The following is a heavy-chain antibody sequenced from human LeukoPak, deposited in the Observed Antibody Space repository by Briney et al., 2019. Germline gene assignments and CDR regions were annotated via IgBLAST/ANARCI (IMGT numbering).Heavy chain of an antibody. J-gene: IGHJ4*02. V-gene: IGHV4-59*08. CDR2: VYYSGST. D-gene: IGHD6-19*01. CDR3: ARAVSGRFDY. Sequence: PSETLSLTCTVSGGSIRSYYWSWIRQPPGKGLEWIGNVYYSGSTNYNPSLKSRVTISVDTSKNQFSLKLSSVTAADTAIYYCARAVSGRFDYWGQGTLVTVSS. CDR1: GGSIRSYY.